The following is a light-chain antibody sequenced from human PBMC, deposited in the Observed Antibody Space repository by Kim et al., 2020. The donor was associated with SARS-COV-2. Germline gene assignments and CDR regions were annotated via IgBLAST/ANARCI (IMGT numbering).Light chain of an antibody. J-gene: IGKJ4*01. CDR2: AAS. Sequence: ASVGDRVTITCRASQSISTNLNWYQPESGKAPKLLIYAASSLQGGVPSRFSGSGSGTDFTLTISSLQPEDSATYYCQQSNSTPLTFGGGTKVDIK. CDR3: QQSNSTPLT. CDR1: QSISTN. V-gene: IGKV1-39*01.